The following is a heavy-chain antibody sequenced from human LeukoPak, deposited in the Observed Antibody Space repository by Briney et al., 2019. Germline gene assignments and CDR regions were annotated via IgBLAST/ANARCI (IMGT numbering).Heavy chain of an antibody. CDR3: AKSPYSSGWLHYY. CDR2: ITGSGGST. Sequence: GGSLRHSCAASRFPFSNYWMSWVRQAPGKGLEWVSAITGSGGSTYYADSVEGRFTISRDNSKNTLYLQMNSLRAEDTAVYYCAKSPYSSGWLHYYWGQGTLVTVSS. D-gene: IGHD6-19*01. CDR1: RFPFSNYW. V-gene: IGHV3-23*01. J-gene: IGHJ4*02.